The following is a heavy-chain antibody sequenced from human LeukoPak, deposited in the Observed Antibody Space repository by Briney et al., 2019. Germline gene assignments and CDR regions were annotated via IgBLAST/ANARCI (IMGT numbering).Heavy chain of an antibody. D-gene: IGHD2-2*01. J-gene: IGHJ3*02. CDR3: TRVGYCATTSCRTAFDI. CDR2: ISSSSGYI. CDR1: GFTFSSYS. V-gene: IGHV3-21*01. Sequence: PGGSLRLPCAASGFTFSSYSMNWVRQAPGKGLEWVSSISSSSGYIYYADSVKGRFTISRDNAKNSLYLQMNSLRAEDTAVYFCTRVGYCATTSCRTAFDIWGQGTMVTVSS.